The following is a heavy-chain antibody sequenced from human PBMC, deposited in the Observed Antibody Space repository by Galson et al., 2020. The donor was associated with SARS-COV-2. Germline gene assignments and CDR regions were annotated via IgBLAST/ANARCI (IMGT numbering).Heavy chain of an antibody. CDR3: ARGPLLWFGELSYYYYYMDV. J-gene: IGHJ6*03. D-gene: IGHD3-10*01. CDR2: IIPILGIA. Sequence: SVKVSCKASGYTFTGYYMHWVRQAPGQGLEWMGGIIPILGIANYAQKFQGRVTITADKSTSTAYMELSSLRSEDTAVYYCARGPLLWFGELSYYYYYMDVWGKGTTVTVSS. V-gene: IGHV1-69*10. CDR1: GYTFTGYY.